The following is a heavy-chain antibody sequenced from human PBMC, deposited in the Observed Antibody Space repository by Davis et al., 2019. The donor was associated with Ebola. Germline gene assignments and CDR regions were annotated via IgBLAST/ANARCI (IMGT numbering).Heavy chain of an antibody. CDR2: IWYDGSNK. V-gene: IGHV3-33*03. CDR1: GFTFSSYG. CDR3: ATSESFFDYAAYFHY. J-gene: IGHJ4*02. Sequence: GESLKISCAASGFTFSSYGMHWVRQAPGKGLEWVAVIWYDGSNKYYADSVKGRFTISRDNAKNSLYLQMNSLKAEDTAVYFCATSESFFDYAAYFHYWGQGTLLTVSS. D-gene: IGHD3-16*01.